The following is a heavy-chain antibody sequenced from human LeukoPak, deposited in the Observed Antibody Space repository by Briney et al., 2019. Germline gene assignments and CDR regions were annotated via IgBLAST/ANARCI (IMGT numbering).Heavy chain of an antibody. V-gene: IGHV4-59*01. J-gene: IGHJ4*02. CDR2: IYYSGST. CDR3: ARARARYFDWLD. CDR1: GGSISSYY. D-gene: IGHD3-9*01. Sequence: SETLSLTCTVSGGSISSYYWSRIRQPPGKGLEWIGYIYYSGSTNYNPSLKSRVTISVDTSKNQFSLKLSSVTAADTAVYYCARARARYFDWLDWGQGTLVTVSS.